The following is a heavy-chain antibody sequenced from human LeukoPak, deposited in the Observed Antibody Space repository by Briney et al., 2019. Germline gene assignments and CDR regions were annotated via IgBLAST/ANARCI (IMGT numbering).Heavy chain of an antibody. D-gene: IGHD2-21*01. CDR1: GCTFKNLW. CDR3: ARDGDGSIWPTDP. CDR2: KKEDASKI. Sequence: GGSLRLSCAASGCTFKNLWMSWVRQAPGKGLEWVAAKKEDASKIYYLVSVKGRFTISRDNAKNSVCLQKNHLRAEDTTVYFWARDGDGSIWPTDPRRQGTLVTVSS. V-gene: IGHV3-7*01. J-gene: IGHJ5*02.